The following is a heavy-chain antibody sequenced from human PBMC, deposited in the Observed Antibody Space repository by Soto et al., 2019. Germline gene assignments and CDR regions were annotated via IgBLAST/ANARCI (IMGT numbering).Heavy chain of an antibody. CDR1: GGTFSSYA. V-gene: IGHV1-69*13. CDR3: ARALYDDFWSGYLPNLYCYYGMDV. J-gene: IGHJ6*02. CDR2: IIPIFGTA. D-gene: IGHD3-3*01. Sequence: GASVKVSCKASGGTFSSYAISWVRQAPGQGLEWMGGIIPIFGTANYAQKFQGRVTITADESTSTAYMELSSLRSEDTAVYYCARALYDDFWSGYLPNLYCYYGMDVWGQGTTVTVSS.